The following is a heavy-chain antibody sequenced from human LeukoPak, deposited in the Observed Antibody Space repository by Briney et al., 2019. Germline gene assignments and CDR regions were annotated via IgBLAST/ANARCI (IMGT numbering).Heavy chain of an antibody. D-gene: IGHD1-26*01. CDR3: ASDLWGVGPSLVGYYFDH. CDR1: GYTFTAYY. CDR2: INPNSGGT. J-gene: IGHJ4*02. V-gene: IGHV1-2*02. Sequence: GASVKVSCKASGYTFTAYYMHWLRQAPGQGLEWLGWINPNSGGTSYAQNLQGRLTMTRDTSISTAYMELSRLRSDDTAVYYCASDLWGVGPSLVGYYFDHWGQGTLVTVSS.